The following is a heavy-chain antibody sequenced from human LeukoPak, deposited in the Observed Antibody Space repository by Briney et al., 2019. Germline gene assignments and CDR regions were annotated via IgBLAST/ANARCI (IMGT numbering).Heavy chain of an antibody. CDR2: IYPTGNT. D-gene: IGHD4-11*01. Sequence: SETLSLTCTVSGSSITTYYWTWIRQPAGKGLERIGRIYPTGNTNYNPSLKSRVTMSADTSKNQFSLRLSSVTAADTAVYYCAGYYSNFDFWGQGTLVTVSS. CDR3: AGYYSNFDF. J-gene: IGHJ4*02. V-gene: IGHV4-4*07. CDR1: GSSITTYY.